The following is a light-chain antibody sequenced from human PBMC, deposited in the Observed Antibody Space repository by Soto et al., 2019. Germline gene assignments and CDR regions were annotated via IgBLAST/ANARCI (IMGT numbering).Light chain of an antibody. V-gene: IGLV1-40*01. J-gene: IGLJ3*02. Sequence: QLVLTQPPSVSGAPGQRVTISCSNIGAANDVHWYQQPPGTAPKLLIYGNSNRPSGVPDRFSGSKSGTSASLAITGLQAEDEADYYCQSYDSSLSGWVFGGGTQLTVL. CDR1: NIGAAND. CDR2: GNS. CDR3: QSYDSSLSGWV.